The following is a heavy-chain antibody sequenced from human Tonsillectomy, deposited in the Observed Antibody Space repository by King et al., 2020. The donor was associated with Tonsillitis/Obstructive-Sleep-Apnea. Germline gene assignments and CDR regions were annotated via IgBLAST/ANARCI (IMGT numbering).Heavy chain of an antibody. CDR3: ARGWWFGESEYAFDI. D-gene: IGHD3-10*01. CDR1: GFTVSSNY. Sequence: QLVQSGGGLVQPGGSLRLSCAASGFTVSSNYMSWVRQAPGKGLEWVSVSYSGVSTYYADSVKGRFTISRDNSKNTLYLQMNSLRAEDTAVYYCARGWWFGESEYAFDIWGQGTMVTVSS. V-gene: IGHV3-66*01. J-gene: IGHJ3*02. CDR2: SYSGVST.